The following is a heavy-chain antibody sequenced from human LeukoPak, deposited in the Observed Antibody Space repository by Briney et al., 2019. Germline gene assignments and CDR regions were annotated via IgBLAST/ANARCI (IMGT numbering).Heavy chain of an antibody. J-gene: IGHJ5*02. CDR1: GGSISSSSYY. D-gene: IGHD3-10*01. V-gene: IGHV4-61*05. CDR2: IYYSGST. Sequence: TSETLSLTCTVSGGSISSSSYYWGWIRQPPGKGVEWIGYIYYSGSTNYNPSLKSRVTISVDTSKNQFSLKLSSVTAADTAVYYCARVPSALPFWFGEVRSGYWFDPWGQGTLVTVSS. CDR3: ARVPSALPFWFGEVRSGYWFDP.